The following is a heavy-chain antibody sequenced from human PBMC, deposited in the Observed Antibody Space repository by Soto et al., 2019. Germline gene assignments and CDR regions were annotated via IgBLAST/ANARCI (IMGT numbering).Heavy chain of an antibody. CDR1: GVTFSSYA. V-gene: IGHV3-30-3*01. CDR2: ISYDGSNK. D-gene: IGHD6-19*01. Sequence: GSLSLSCAASGVTFSSYAMHWVRQAPGKWLELVAVISYDGSNKYYADSVKGRFTISRDNSKNTLYLQMNSLRAEDTAVYYCAKAMLGSEQWTDYYGMDVWGQGTPVTVSS. J-gene: IGHJ6*01. CDR3: AKAMLGSEQWTDYYGMDV.